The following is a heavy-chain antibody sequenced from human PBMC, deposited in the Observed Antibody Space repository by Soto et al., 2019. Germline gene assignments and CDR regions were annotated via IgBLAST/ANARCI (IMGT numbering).Heavy chain of an antibody. Sequence: RLSCAASGFTFSHAWMSWVRQAPGKGLEWVGRIKSKADGETKDYGAPVRGRFTISRDDSQDILYLHMNSLRIEDTAVYYCCVIKRRAQYSTSGYWFDPWGPGTLVTVSS. V-gene: IGHV3-15*01. CDR1: GFTFSHAW. D-gene: IGHD4-4*01. CDR2: IKSKADGETK. J-gene: IGHJ5*02. CDR3: CVIKRRAQYSTSGYWFDP.